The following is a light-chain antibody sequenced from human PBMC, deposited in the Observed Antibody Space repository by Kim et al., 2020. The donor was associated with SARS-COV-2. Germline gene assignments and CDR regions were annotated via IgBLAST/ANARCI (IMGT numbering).Light chain of an antibody. CDR3: QQRSTWPLT. J-gene: IGKJ4*01. CDR2: DSS. Sequence: LSPGERATLSCRTSQSVSTYLAWYQQRPGQAPRLLIYDSSNRAAGIPARFSGSGSRTDFTLTISSLEPEDFAVYYCQQRSTWPLTFGGGTKVDIK. V-gene: IGKV3-11*01. CDR1: QSVSTY.